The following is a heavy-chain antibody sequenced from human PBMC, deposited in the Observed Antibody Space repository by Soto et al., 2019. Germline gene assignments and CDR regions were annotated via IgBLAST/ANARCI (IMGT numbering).Heavy chain of an antibody. CDR3: AKDIRDFAPIAAAPHDY. V-gene: IGHV3-30*18. CDR2: ISFDGSNK. D-gene: IGHD6-13*01. Sequence: GGSLRLSCAASGFNFSHYGMHWVRQAPGKGLEWVAVISFDGSNKYYADSVKDRSTISRDNSENTLYLQMNSLGTEDTAVYYCAKDIRDFAPIAAAPHDYWGQGTLVTVSS. CDR1: GFNFSHYG. J-gene: IGHJ4*02.